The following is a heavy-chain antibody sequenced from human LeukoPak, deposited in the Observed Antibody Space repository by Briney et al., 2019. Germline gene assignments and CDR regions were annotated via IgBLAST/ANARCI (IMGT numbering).Heavy chain of an antibody. J-gene: IGHJ4*02. Sequence: ASVKVSCKASGYTFTSYGINWVRQAPGQGLEWMGWIRVYNGNTNYAQKFQGRVTMTTDTSTNTAYMELRSLRSDDTAVYFCARESYNSGSYYNDYWGQGTLVTVSS. CDR3: ARESYNSGSYYNDY. D-gene: IGHD3-10*01. CDR1: GYTFTSYG. CDR2: IRVYNGNT. V-gene: IGHV1-18*01.